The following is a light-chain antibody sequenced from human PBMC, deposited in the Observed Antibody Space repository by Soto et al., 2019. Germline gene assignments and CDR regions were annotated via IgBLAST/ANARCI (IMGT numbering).Light chain of an antibody. CDR2: AAS. V-gene: IGKV1-8*01. CDR3: QQYYFYPWT. Sequence: AIRMTQSPSSFSASTGDRVTITCRASQGISSYLPWSQQKPGKAPKLLIYAASTLQSGVPSRFSGSGSGTDFTLTISCLQSEDFATYYCQQYYFYPWTFGQGTKVEIK. J-gene: IGKJ1*01. CDR1: QGISSY.